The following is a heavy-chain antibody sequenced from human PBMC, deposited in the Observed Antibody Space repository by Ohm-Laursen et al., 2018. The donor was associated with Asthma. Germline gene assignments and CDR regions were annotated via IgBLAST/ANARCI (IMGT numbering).Heavy chain of an antibody. CDR1: GFIFSDYY. D-gene: IGHD6-19*01. CDR3: VRDGSSGWHFDY. CDR2: ISGSGDYT. Sequence: SLRLSCAASGFIFSDYYMSWIRQAPGKGLEWVSYISGSGDYTNYADSVKGRFTISRDNVENSVYLQMNSLRAEGTAVYYCVRDGSSGWHFDYWGQGTLVTVSS. J-gene: IGHJ4*02. V-gene: IGHV3-11*06.